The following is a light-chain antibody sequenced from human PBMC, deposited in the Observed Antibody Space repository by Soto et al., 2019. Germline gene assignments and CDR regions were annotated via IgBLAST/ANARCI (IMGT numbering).Light chain of an antibody. CDR1: SSDVGGYKY. V-gene: IGLV2-14*01. CDR3: SSYTGSSIYV. CDR2: EVS. Sequence: QSALTQPASVSGSPGQSITISCTGTSSDVGGYKYVSWYQQHPGKAPKLLIYEVSNRPSGVSNRFSGSKSGNTASLTISGLQAEDEADYYCSSYTGSSIYVFGTGTKLTV. J-gene: IGLJ1*01.